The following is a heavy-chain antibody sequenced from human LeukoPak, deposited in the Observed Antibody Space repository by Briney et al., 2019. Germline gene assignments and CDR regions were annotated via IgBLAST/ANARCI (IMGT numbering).Heavy chain of an antibody. CDR2: IYPGDSDT. CDR1: GYSFTSYW. J-gene: IGHJ3*02. Sequence: GESLKISCKGSGYSFTSYWIGWVRQMPGKGLEWMGIIYPGDSDTRYSPSFQGQVTISADKSISTAYLQWSSLKASDTAMYYCARQKDYCSGGSCDDDAFDIWGQGTMVTVSS. CDR3: ARQKDYCSGGSCDDDAFDI. D-gene: IGHD2-15*01. V-gene: IGHV5-51*01.